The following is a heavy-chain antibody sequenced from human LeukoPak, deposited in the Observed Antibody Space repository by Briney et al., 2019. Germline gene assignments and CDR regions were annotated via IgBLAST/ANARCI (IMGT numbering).Heavy chain of an antibody. V-gene: IGHV3-64*01. D-gene: IGHD2-15*01. Sequence: GGSLRLSCAAYGFTFSTYAMHWVRQAPGKGLEYVSAISSNGGSTYYANSVKGRFTISRDNSKKTLYLQMGSLRTEDMAVYYCARTPEFCSGGSCYSEGYFDYWGQGTLVTVSS. CDR1: GFTFSTYA. CDR2: ISSNGGST. CDR3: ARTPEFCSGGSCYSEGYFDY. J-gene: IGHJ4*02.